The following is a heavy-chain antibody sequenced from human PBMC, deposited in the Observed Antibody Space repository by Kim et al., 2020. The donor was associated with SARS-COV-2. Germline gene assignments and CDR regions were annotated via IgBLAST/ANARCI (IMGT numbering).Heavy chain of an antibody. CDR1: GFTFYTYT. CDR2: ISYDGRKV. J-gene: IGHJ4*02. D-gene: IGHD6-13*01. Sequence: GGSLRLSCRASGFTFYTYTVHWVRQAPGKGLEWLAAISYDGRKVYYADSVKGRFTISRDNSKNTLYLQMNSLRLEDTAVYYCATLAAADASLFDYWGQGSLVTVSS. V-gene: IGHV3-30*04. CDR3: ATLAAADASLFDY.